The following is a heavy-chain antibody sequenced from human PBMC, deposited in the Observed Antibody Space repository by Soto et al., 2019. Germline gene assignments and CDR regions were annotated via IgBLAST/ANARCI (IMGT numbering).Heavy chain of an antibody. V-gene: IGHV1-2*04. J-gene: IGHJ4*02. CDR3: ARDAGGIAVAPRYFDY. CDR2: INPNSGGT. Sequence: ASVKVSCKASGYTFTGYYIHWVRQALGQGLEWMGWINPNSGGTNYAQKFQGWVTMTRDTSISTAYMELSRLRSDDTAVYYCARDAGGIAVAPRYFDYWGQGTLVTVSS. CDR1: GYTFTGYY. D-gene: IGHD6-19*01.